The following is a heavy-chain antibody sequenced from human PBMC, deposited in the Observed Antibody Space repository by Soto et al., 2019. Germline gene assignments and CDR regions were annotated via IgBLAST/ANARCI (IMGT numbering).Heavy chain of an antibody. D-gene: IGHD3-16*02. V-gene: IGHV3-74*01. CDR3: VRGVIAANCFVY. Sequence: EVQLAESGGGLVQPGGSLRLSCAASGFTFNSYWMHWVRQVPGKGLVWVSRINNDGSTTNYADSVKGRFTISRDNARNTVYLQMNSLRADDTAVYYCVRGVIAANCFVYWGQGTLVTVSS. CDR1: GFTFNSYW. J-gene: IGHJ4*02. CDR2: INNDGSTT.